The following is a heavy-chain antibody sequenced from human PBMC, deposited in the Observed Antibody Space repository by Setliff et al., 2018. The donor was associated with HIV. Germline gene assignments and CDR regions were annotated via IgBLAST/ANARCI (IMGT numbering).Heavy chain of an antibody. Sequence: SETLSLTCSVSGGSISSGSSYWSWLRQPAGKGLEWIGHIYTSGSTNYNPSLKRRLTRSVDTSKHHFSLKLTSVTAADAAVYYCARVQMALRALMFYYMDVWGKGTSVTVSS. D-gene: IGHD3-10*02. CDR3: ARVQMALRALMFYYMDV. J-gene: IGHJ6*03. CDR1: GGSISSGSSY. CDR2: IYTSGST. V-gene: IGHV4-61*09.